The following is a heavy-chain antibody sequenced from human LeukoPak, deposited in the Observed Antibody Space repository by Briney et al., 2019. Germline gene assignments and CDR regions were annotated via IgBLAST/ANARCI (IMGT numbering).Heavy chain of an antibody. V-gene: IGHV3-30*02. CDR1: GFTFSSYG. CDR3: AKGDSVPHDAFDD. J-gene: IGHJ3*01. CDR2: IRYDGSNK. D-gene: IGHD5-18*01. Sequence: GGSLRLSCAASGFTFSSYGMHWVRQAPGKGLEWVAFIRYDGSNKYYADSVKGRFTISRDNSKNTLYLQMNSLRAEDMAVYYCAKGDSVPHDAFDDWGQGTMVTVSS.